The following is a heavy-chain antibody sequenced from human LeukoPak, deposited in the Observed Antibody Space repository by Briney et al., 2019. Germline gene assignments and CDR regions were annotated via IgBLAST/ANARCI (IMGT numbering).Heavy chain of an antibody. J-gene: IGHJ6*03. CDR1: GYTFTSYE. D-gene: IGHD2-2*01. CDR3: ARGDGYCSSTSCYGSYYYMDV. Sequence: ASVKVSCQSSGYTFTSYEINWVRQATGQGLDWMGWTNPYSCNTGYAQKFQGRVTMTRNTSISTAYMELSSLRSEDTAVYYCARGDGYCSSTSCYGSYYYMDVWGKGTTVTVSS. V-gene: IGHV1-8*01. CDR2: TNPYSCNT.